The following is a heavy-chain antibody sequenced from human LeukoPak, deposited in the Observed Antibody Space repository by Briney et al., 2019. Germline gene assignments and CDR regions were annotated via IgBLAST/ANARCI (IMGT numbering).Heavy chain of an antibody. D-gene: IGHD3-10*01. CDR2: IYWDDNK. Sequence: SGPTLVNPTQTLTLTCTFSGFSLTTSGVGVGWIRQPPGKALEWLALIYWDDNKRYSPSLKSRVTITKDTSKNQVVLTMTNMDPVDTATYYCAHRPHYGSGTPEGVNWFDPWGQGTLVTVSS. CDR3: AHRPHYGSGTPEGVNWFDP. CDR1: GFSLTTSGVG. V-gene: IGHV2-5*02. J-gene: IGHJ5*02.